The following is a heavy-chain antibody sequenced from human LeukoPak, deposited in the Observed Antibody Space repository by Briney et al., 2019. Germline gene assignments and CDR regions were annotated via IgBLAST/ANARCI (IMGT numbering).Heavy chain of an antibody. D-gene: IGHD6-19*01. J-gene: IGHJ4*02. CDR1: GYTFTSYG. CDR3: ARDFGVQQWLAHYFDY. Sequence: GASVKVSCKASGYTFTSYGISWVRQAPGQGLEWMGWISGYNGNTNYAQKLQGRVTMTTDTSTSTAYMELRSLRSDDTAVYYCARDFGVQQWLAHYFDYWGQGTLVTVSS. CDR2: ISGYNGNT. V-gene: IGHV1-18*01.